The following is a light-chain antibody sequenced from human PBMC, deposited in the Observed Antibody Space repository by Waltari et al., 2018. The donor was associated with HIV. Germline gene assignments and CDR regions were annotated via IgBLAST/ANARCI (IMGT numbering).Light chain of an antibody. CDR3: AAWDDSLSGHVV. V-gene: IGLV1-47*01. Sequence: QSVLTQPPSASGTPGPRVTLSCSGSSSNIGSNYVSWYQQLPGTAPKPLFYRNNHRPPGVPDRLSGAKSCSPAPLPISGRRSEDEADYYCAAWDDSLSGHVVFGGGTKLTVL. CDR1: SSNIGSNY. CDR2: RNN. J-gene: IGLJ2*01.